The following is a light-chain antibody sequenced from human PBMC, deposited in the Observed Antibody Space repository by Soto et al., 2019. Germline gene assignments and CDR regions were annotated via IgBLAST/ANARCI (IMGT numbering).Light chain of an antibody. CDR1: SSDVGGYNY. CDR2: DVS. Sequence: QSVLTQPASVSGSPGQSITISCTGTSSDVGGYNYVSWYQQHPGKAPKLMIYDVSNRPSGVSNRFSGSKSGNTASLTISGRHAAEDGDYYCSRYTGSSTLVVFGGGTKLTVL. V-gene: IGLV2-14*03. CDR3: SRYTGSSTLVV. J-gene: IGLJ2*01.